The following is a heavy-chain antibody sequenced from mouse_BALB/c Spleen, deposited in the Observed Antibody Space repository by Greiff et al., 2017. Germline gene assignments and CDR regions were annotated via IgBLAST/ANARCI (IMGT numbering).Heavy chain of an antibody. Sequence: VQLKQSGAELVKPGASVKLSCTASGFNIKDTYMHWVKQRPEQGLEWIGRIDPANGNTKYDPKFQGKATITADTSSNTAYLQLSSLTSEDTAVYYCVPYDYHYFDYWGQGTTLTVSS. CDR1: GFNIKDTY. J-gene: IGHJ2*01. CDR2: IDPANGNT. CDR3: VPYDYHYFDY. V-gene: IGHV14-3*02. D-gene: IGHD2-4*01.